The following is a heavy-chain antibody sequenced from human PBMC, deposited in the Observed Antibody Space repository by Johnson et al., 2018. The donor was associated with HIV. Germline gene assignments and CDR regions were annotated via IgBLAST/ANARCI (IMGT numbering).Heavy chain of an antibody. CDR3: ARGMGYFGYYNSDVFDI. Sequence: VQLVESGGGFVQPGGSLRLSCAASGFTFSSYWMSWVRQAPGKGLEWVANIKQDGSEKYYVDSVKGRFTISRDNAKNSLYLQMNSLRAEDTAVYYCARGMGYFGYYNSDVFDIWGQGTMVTVSS. CDR2: IKQDGSEK. V-gene: IGHV3-7*01. D-gene: IGHD3-9*01. J-gene: IGHJ3*02. CDR1: GFTFSSYW.